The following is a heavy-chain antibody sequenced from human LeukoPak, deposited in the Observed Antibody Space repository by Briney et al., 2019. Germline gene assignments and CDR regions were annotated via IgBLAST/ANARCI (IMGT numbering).Heavy chain of an antibody. CDR2: ISSSSSTI. D-gene: IGHD3-22*01. Sequence: GSLRLSCVGSGFTFSSYHMNWVRQAPGRGLEWVSYISSSSSTIYYADSVKGRFTISRDNAKNSLYLQTNSLRAEDTAVYYCARAQYYSDSTGYYYLHYWGQGTLVTVSS. J-gene: IGHJ4*02. CDR1: GFTFSSYH. CDR3: ARAQYYSDSTGYYYLHY. V-gene: IGHV3-48*01.